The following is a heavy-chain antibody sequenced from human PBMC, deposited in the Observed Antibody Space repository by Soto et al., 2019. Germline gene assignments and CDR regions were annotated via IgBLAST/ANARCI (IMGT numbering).Heavy chain of an antibody. D-gene: IGHD4-17*01. CDR1: GFTFSSYA. V-gene: IGHV3-23*01. J-gene: IGHJ6*02. CDR2: ISGSGGST. Sequence: PEGSLRLSCAASGFTFSSYAMSWVRQAPGKGLEWVSAISGSGGSTYYADSVKGRFTISRDNSKNTLYLQMNSLRAEDTAVYYCAKEHYGDYYYYGMDVWGQGTTVTVSS. CDR3: AKEHYGDYYYYGMDV.